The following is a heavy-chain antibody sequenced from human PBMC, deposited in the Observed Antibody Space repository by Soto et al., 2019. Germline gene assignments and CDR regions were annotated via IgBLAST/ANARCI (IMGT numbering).Heavy chain of an antibody. Sequence: SLQHSWGVSGFTIKNNAMARVSKNQGKGLEWVSSISPVGSIKFYADSVKGRFTISRDNSKNMVSLQMSSLRAEDTAVYYCAKDRKGSYYYDSSGYYYGWGQGTLV. CDR2: ISPVGSIK. D-gene: IGHD3-22*01. V-gene: IGHV3-23*01. J-gene: IGHJ4*02. CDR3: AKDRKGSYYYDSSGYYYG. CDR1: GFTIKNNA.